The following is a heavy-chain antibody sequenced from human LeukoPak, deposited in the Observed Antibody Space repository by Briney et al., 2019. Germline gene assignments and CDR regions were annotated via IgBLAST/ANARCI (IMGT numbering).Heavy chain of an antibody. Sequence: ASVKVSCKASGYTFTSYGISWVRQAPGQGLEWMGWISAYNGNTNYAQKLQGRVTMTTDTSTSTAYMELRSLRSDDTAVYYCARVIYYDMRVLWASESYYFDYWGQGTLVTVSS. D-gene: IGHD3-22*01. J-gene: IGHJ4*02. V-gene: IGHV1-18*01. CDR1: GYTFTSYG. CDR3: ARVIYYDMRVLWASESYYFDY. CDR2: ISAYNGNT.